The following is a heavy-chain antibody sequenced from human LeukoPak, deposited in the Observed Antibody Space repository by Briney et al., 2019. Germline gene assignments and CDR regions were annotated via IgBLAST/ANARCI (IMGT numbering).Heavy chain of an antibody. Sequence: HSETLSLTCTVSGGSISSFYWSWIRQPPGKGLEWIGEINHSGSTNYNPSLKSRVTISVDTSKNQFSLKLSSVTAADTAVYYCARGPRITIFGVVIISEYYYYGMDVWGQGTTVTVSS. CDR2: INHSGST. V-gene: IGHV4-34*01. D-gene: IGHD3-3*01. J-gene: IGHJ6*02. CDR1: GGSISSFY. CDR3: ARGPRITIFGVVIISEYYYYGMDV.